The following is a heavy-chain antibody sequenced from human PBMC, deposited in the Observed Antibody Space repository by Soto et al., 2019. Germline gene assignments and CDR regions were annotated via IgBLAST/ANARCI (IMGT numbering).Heavy chain of an antibody. CDR2: ISSSSSYI. CDR3: ARLADYYDILTGHKPTAPDY. V-gene: IGHV3-21*01. D-gene: IGHD3-9*01. CDR1: GFTFSSYS. J-gene: IGHJ4*02. Sequence: PGGSLRLSCAASGFTFSSYSMNWVRQAPGKGLEWVSSISSSSSYIYYADSVKGRLTISRDNAKNSLYLQMNSLRAEDTAVYYCARLADYYDILTGHKPTAPDYWGQGTLVTVSS.